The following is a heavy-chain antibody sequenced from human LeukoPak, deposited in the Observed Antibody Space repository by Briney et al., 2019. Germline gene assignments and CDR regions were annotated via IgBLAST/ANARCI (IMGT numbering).Heavy chain of an antibody. V-gene: IGHV1-2*06. CDR2: INPNSGGT. J-gene: IGHJ4*02. CDR1: GYTFTGYY. D-gene: IGHD3-16*02. Sequence: ASVKVSCKASGYTFTGYYMHWVRQAPGQGLEWMGRINPNSGGTNYAQKFQGRVTMTRDTSISTAYMELSRLRSDDTAVYYCARVLFGLGELSLSIDYWGQGTLVTVSS. CDR3: ARVLFGLGELSLSIDY.